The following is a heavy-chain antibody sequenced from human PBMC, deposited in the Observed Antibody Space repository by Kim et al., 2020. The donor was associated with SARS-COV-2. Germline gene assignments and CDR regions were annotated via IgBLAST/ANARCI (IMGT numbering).Heavy chain of an antibody. V-gene: IGHV4-30-2*05. D-gene: IGHD4-17*01. CDR3: ARDGLSGFDYGGNPYNWFDP. Sequence: RVTISVDTSKNQFSLKLSSVTAADTAVYYCARDGLSGFDYGGNPYNWFDPWGQGTLVTVSS. J-gene: IGHJ5*02.